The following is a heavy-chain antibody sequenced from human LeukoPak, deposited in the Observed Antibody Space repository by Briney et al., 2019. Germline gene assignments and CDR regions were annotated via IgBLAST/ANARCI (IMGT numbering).Heavy chain of an antibody. V-gene: IGHV5-51*01. J-gene: IGHJ4*02. Sequence: GESLQISCKGSGYSFTSYWIGWVRQMPGKSLEWMGIIYPGDSDTRYSPSFQGQVTISADKSISTAYLQWSSLKASDTAVYYCARGDIVATINILFDYWGQGTLVTVSS. CDR2: IYPGDSDT. CDR3: ARGDIVATINILFDY. CDR1: GYSFTSYW. D-gene: IGHD5-12*01.